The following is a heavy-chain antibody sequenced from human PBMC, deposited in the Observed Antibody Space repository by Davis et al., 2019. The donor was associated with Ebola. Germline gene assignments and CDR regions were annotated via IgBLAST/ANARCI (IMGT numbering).Heavy chain of an antibody. J-gene: IGHJ6*02. V-gene: IGHV4-34*01. Sequence: SETLSLTCAVYGGSFSGYYWSWIRQPPGKGLEWIGEINHSGSTNYNPSLKSRVTISVDTSKNQFSLKLSSVTAADTAVYYCAAESAPYYYYYGMDVWGQGTTVTVSS. CDR1: GGSFSGYY. CDR2: INHSGST. D-gene: IGHD6-6*01. CDR3: AAESAPYYYYYGMDV.